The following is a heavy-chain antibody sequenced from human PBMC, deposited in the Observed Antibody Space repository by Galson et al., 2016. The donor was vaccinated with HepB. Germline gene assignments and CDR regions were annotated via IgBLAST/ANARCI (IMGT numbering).Heavy chain of an antibody. V-gene: IGHV3-30*03. CDR3: AAPSGYYSEDAFDI. CDR1: GFTFSSSG. J-gene: IGHJ3*02. Sequence: SLRLSCAASGFTFSSSGMHWVRQASGKELEWVAGISNDGNNKYYADSVKGRFTISRDNSKNTLYLQMNSLRAEDTAVYCCAAPSGYYSEDAFDIWGQGTMVTVSS. CDR2: ISNDGNNK. D-gene: IGHD3-22*01.